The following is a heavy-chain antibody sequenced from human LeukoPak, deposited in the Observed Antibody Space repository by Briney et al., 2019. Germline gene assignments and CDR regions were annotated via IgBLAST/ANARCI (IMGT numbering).Heavy chain of an antibody. J-gene: IGHJ4*02. CDR2: IYYSGSI. Sequence: PSESLSLTCTVSGGSISSSSYYWGWIRQPPGKGLEWIGSIYYSGSIYYNPSLKSRVTISVDTSKNQFSLKLSSVTAAHTAVYYCARIVGASDYWGQGTLVTVSS. D-gene: IGHD1-26*01. V-gene: IGHV4-39*01. CDR3: ARIVGASDY. CDR1: GGSISSSSYY.